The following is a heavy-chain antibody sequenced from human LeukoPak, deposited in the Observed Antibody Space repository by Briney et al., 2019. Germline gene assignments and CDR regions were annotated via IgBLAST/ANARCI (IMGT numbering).Heavy chain of an antibody. J-gene: IGHJ4*02. D-gene: IGHD3-9*01. CDR1: GFTFSSYG. V-gene: IGHV3-30*18. Sequence: GGSLRLSCAASGFTFSSYGMHWVRQAPGKGLERVAVISYDGSNKYYADSVKGRFTISRDNSKNTLYLQMNSLRAEDTAVYYCAKVLARENDILTGYPFDYWGQGTLVTVSS. CDR2: ISYDGSNK. CDR3: AKVLARENDILTGYPFDY.